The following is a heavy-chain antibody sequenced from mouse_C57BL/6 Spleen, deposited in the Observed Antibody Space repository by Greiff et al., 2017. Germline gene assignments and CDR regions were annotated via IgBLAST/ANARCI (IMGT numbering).Heavy chain of an antibody. CDR3: ARRRYDYDGYAMDY. Sequence: VQLVESGAELARPGASVKLSCKASGYTFTSYGISWVKQRTGQGLEWIGEIYPRSGNTYYNEKFKGKATLTADKSSSTAYMELRSLTSEDSAVYFCARRRYDYDGYAMDYWGQGTSVTVSS. J-gene: IGHJ4*01. V-gene: IGHV1-81*01. CDR1: GYTFTSYG. D-gene: IGHD2-4*01. CDR2: IYPRSGNT.